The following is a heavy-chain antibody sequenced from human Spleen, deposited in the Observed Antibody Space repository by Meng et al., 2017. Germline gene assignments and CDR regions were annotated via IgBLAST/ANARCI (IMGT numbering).Heavy chain of an antibody. J-gene: IGHJ4*02. V-gene: IGHV4-4*02. CDR1: GGCISSSNW. D-gene: IGHD1-26*01. Sequence: VQLAPAGPGLVQPSATLSPACAGSGGCISSSNWWSWVRQPPGKGLEWIGEIYHSGSTNYNPSLKSRVTISVDKSKNQFSLKLSSVTAADTAVYYCARLTGRYYFDYWGQGTLVTVSS. CDR2: IYHSGST. CDR3: ARLTGRYYFDY.